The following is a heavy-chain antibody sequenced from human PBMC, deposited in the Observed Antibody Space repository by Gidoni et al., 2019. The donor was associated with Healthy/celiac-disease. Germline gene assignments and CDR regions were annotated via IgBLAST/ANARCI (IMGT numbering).Heavy chain of an antibody. CDR2: IIPIFGTA. J-gene: IGHJ4*02. D-gene: IGHD3-22*01. V-gene: IGHV1-69*01. CDR3: ASIDYYDSSGYPYYFDY. CDR1: GGPFLSYA. Sequence: CKASGGPFLSYAIRWVRQPPGQGLEWMGGIIPIFGTANYAQKFQGRVTITADESTSTAYMELSSLRSEDTAVYYCASIDYYDSSGYPYYFDYWGQGTLVTVSS.